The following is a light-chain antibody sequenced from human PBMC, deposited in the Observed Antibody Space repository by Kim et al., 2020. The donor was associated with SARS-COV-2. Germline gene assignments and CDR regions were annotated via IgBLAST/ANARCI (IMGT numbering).Light chain of an antibody. J-gene: IGLJ2*01. Sequence: PGHSITLSCTGTHTDSGSYTYVSWYHHHPGQPPRLLIYDVSNRPSGVSNRFSGSKSGNTASLAISWLQTEDEAHYYCSSYTSGSTLFGGGTKVTVL. V-gene: IGLV2-14*03. CDR1: HTDSGSYTY. CDR3: SSYTSGSTL. CDR2: DVS.